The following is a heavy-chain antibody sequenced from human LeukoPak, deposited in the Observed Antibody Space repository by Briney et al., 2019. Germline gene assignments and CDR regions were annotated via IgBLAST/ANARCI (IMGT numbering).Heavy chain of an antibody. CDR3: ARRAGAYSHPYDY. D-gene: IGHD4/OR15-4a*01. CDR2: IYSGTT. J-gene: IGHJ4*02. CDR1: GFSVSDNS. Sequence: GSLRLSCTVSGFSVSDNSMSWVRQAPGKGLEWVSFIYSGTTPYSDSVKGRFTISRDNSKNTLYLQMNSLRAEDTAVYYCARRAGAYSHPYDYWGQGTLVTVSS. V-gene: IGHV3-53*01.